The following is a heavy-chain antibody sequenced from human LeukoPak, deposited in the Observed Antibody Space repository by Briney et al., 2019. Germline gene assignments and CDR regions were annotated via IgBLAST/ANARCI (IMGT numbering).Heavy chain of an antibody. CDR1: GGSISSSSYY. CDR3: ASSPRQSGGRSGWFDP. CDR2: IYYSGST. J-gene: IGHJ5*02. Sequence: PSETLSLTCTVSGGSISSSSYYWGWIRQPPGKGLEWIGSIYYSGSTYYNPSLKSRVTISVDTSKNQFSLKLSSVTAADTAVYYCASSPRQSGGRSGWFDPWGQGTLVTVSS. V-gene: IGHV4-39*07. D-gene: IGHD2-15*01.